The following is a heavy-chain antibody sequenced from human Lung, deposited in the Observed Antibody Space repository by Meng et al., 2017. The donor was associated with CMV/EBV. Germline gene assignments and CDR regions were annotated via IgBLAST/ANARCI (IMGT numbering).Heavy chain of an antibody. CDR3: ARGNSATRYFDY. V-gene: IGHV3-72*01. Sequence: GGSLRLSCTASGFTFGDHDMDWVRQAPGKGLEWVARSRNKASSSTTEYAASVRGTFTISRDESGNSLDLQMTSLKTENTVVYYCARGNSATRYFDYWGQGILVTVSS. CDR2: SRNKASSSTT. CDR1: GFTFGDHD. J-gene: IGHJ4*02. D-gene: IGHD2/OR15-2a*01.